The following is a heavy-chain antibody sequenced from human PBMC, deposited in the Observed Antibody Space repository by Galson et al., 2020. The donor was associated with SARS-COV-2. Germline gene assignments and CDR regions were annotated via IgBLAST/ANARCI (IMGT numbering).Heavy chain of an antibody. D-gene: IGHD3-22*01. Sequence: SETLSLTCTVSGGSISSGGYYWSWFRQHPGKGLEWIGYIYYSGSTYYNPSLKSRVTISVDTSKNQFSLKLSSVTAADTAVYYCARGKGPKWLSNGLDACDIWGQGTMVTVAS. CDR3: ARGKGPKWLSNGLDACDI. V-gene: IGHV4-31*03. CDR2: IYYSGST. J-gene: IGHJ3*02. CDR1: GGSISSGGYY.